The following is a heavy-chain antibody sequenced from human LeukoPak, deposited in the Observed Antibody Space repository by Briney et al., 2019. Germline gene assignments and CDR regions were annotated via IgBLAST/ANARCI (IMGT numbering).Heavy chain of an antibody. CDR2: IYYSGST. CDR3: ARGGSDYYGSGSQKYFDY. J-gene: IGHJ4*02. D-gene: IGHD3-10*01. CDR1: GGSISSYY. V-gene: IGHV4-59*12. Sequence: PSETLSLTCTVSGGSISSYYWSWIRQPPGKGLEWIGYIYYSGSTNYNPSLKSRVTISVDKSKNQFSLKLSSVTAADTAVYYCARGGSDYYGSGSQKYFDYWGQGTLVTVSS.